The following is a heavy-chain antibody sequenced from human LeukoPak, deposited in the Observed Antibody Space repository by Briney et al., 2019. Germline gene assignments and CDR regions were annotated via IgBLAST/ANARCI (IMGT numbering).Heavy chain of an antibody. J-gene: IGHJ4*02. CDR1: GFTFSTYA. D-gene: IGHD2-21*02. V-gene: IGHV3-30-3*01. CDR3: AKEFRGTYCGGDCYSRGFDY. Sequence: GGSLRLSCAASGFTFSTYAMHWVRQAPGRGLEWVAVISYDGSNKDHADSVKGRFTISRDNSKSTLYLQMNSLRAEDTAVYYCAKEFRGTYCGGDCYSRGFDYWGQGTLVTVSS. CDR2: ISYDGSNK.